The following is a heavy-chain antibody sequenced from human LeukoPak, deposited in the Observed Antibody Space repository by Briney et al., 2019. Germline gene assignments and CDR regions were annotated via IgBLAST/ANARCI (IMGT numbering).Heavy chain of an antibody. J-gene: IGHJ3*02. D-gene: IGHD1-26*01. CDR1: GFTFSTYT. Sequence: GGSLRLSCAASGFTFSTYTMNWVRQAPGKGLEWVSSISTSCGYLYYADSVKGRFTTSRDNAKNSLYLQMNSLRAEDTAVYYCARSYLDAFDIWGQGTMVTVSS. CDR2: ISTSCGYL. CDR3: ARSYLDAFDI. V-gene: IGHV3-21*01.